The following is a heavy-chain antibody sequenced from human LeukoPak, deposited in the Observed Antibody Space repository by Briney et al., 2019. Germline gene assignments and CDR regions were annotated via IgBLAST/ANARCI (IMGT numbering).Heavy chain of an antibody. CDR1: GFTFSSYW. J-gene: IGHJ4*02. CDR2: IKQDGSEK. CDR3: ARDRDYENSGSYYRY. D-gene: IGHD1-26*01. Sequence: GGSLRLSCAASGFTFSSYWMSWVRQAPGKGLEWVANIKQDGSEKYYVDSVRGRFTISRDNAKNSLYLQMNSLRAEDTAVYYCARDRDYENSGSYYRYWGQGTLVTVSS. V-gene: IGHV3-7*01.